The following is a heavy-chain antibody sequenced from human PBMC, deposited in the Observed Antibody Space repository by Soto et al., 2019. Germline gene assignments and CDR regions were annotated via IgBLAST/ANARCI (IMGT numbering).Heavy chain of an antibody. D-gene: IGHD5-12*01. CDR3: VRDRGYSGFTY. CDR2: ITSSSSNFT. V-gene: IGHV3-11*06. Sequence: QVHLVESGGGLVKPGGSLRLSCAASGFDFSDYYMSWIRQAPGKGPEWVAYITSSSSNFTNYADSVKGRFTISRDNAKRSVYLQMNSLTAEDTAVYYCVRDRGYSGFTYLGQGTLVTVSA. J-gene: IGHJ4*02. CDR1: GFDFSDYY.